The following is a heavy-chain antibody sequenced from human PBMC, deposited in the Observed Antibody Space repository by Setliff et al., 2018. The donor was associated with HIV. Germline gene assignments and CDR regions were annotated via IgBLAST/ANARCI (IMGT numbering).Heavy chain of an antibody. CDR1: GYTYTSYY. J-gene: IGHJ5*02. V-gene: IGHV1-46*01. CDR3: ARVRYCSGGSCYGGDYWFDP. CDR2: IHPSGGST. Sequence: ASVKVSCKASGYTYTSYYIHWVRQAPGQGLEWMGVIHPSGGSTSYAQNFQERVTMTRDTSTSTVYMELSSLRSEDTAVYYCARVRYCSGGSCYGGDYWFDPWGQGTLVTVSS. D-gene: IGHD2-15*01.